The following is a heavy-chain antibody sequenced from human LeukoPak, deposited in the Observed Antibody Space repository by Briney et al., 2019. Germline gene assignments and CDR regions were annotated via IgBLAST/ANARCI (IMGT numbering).Heavy chain of an antibody. V-gene: IGHV4-4*07. CDR2: IYSSGGT. CDR1: GGSISSYY. CDR3: AREADSSGFKRQFDY. D-gene: IGHD3-22*01. Sequence: SETLSPTCSVSGGSISSYYWSWIRQPAGKGLEWIGRIYSSGGTNYNPSLKSRVTMSVDTSKNQFSLKLSSVTAADTAVYYCAREADSSGFKRQFDYWGQGTLVTVSS. J-gene: IGHJ4*02.